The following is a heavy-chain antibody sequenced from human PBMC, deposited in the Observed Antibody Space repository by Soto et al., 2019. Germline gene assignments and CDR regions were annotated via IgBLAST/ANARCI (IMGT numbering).Heavy chain of an antibody. CDR1: GFTFSSYS. J-gene: IGHJ4*02. Sequence: EVHLVESGGDLVQSGGSLRLSCAASGFTFSSYSMNWVRQAPGKGLEWVSYIDSSSSSIYYADSVKGRFSIFRDKAKNSLYLQMNSLRDEDTAVYYCSRQLCDYYSSKFDHWGQGTLVSVSS. CDR2: IDSSSSSI. CDR3: SRQLCDYYSSKFDH. D-gene: IGHD2-21*01. V-gene: IGHV3-48*02.